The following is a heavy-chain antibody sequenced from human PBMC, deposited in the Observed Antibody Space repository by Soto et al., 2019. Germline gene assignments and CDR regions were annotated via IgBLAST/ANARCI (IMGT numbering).Heavy chain of an antibody. J-gene: IGHJ6*02. CDR2: ISGHNGQT. D-gene: IGHD5-18*01. CDR1: AYTFNTYG. V-gene: IGHV1-18*01. CDR3: ARDGRKQLWVEGRNAMDV. Sequence: GASVKVSCKASAYTFNTYGISWVRRAPGQGLEWMGWISGHNGQTSYAQKFRGRVTITTDTSTSTAYMELRSLRSDDTAIYYCARDGRKQLWVEGRNAMDVWGQGTTVTVSS.